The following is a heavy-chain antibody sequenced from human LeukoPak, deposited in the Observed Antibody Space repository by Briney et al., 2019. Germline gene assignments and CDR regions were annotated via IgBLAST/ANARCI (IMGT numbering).Heavy chain of an antibody. CDR2: MNPNSGNT. CDR3: TRGHSAD. V-gene: IGHV1-8*01. CDR1: GYTFTSYD. Sequence: AASVKVSCKASGYTFTSYDITWVRQATGQGLEWMGWMNPNSGNTGYAQKFQGRVTMTRNTSISTAYMDLRSLRSEDTAVYYCTRGHSADWGQGTLVTVSS. J-gene: IGHJ1*01. D-gene: IGHD6-19*01.